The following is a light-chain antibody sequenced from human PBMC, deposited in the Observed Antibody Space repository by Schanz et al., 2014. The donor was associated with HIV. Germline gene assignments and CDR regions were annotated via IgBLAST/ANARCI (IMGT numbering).Light chain of an antibody. CDR2: DVT. CDR1: SSDVGSYNY. J-gene: IGLJ3*02. CDR3: SSYTSSSTLV. V-gene: IGLV2-11*01. Sequence: QSALTQPRSVSGSPGQSVTISCTGTSSDVGSYNYVSWYQQRPGKAPKLMIYDVTKRPSGVPDRFSGSKSGNTASLTISGLQAEDEADYYCSSYTSSSTLVFGGGTKLTVL.